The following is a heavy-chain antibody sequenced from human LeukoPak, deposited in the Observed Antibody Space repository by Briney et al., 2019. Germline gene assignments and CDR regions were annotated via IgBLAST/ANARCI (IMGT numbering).Heavy chain of an antibody. V-gene: IGHV1-46*01. CDR3: ARYRLGDGYNYGAFDI. D-gene: IGHD5-24*01. CDR2: INPSGGST. CDR1: GVSVTIYY. J-gene: IGHJ3*02. Sequence: ASVEASCLASGVSVTIYYIHWVRQAPGQGLEWMGIINPSGGSTSYAQKFQGRVTMTRDMSTSTVYMELSSLRSEDTAVYYCARYRLGDGYNYGAFDIWGQGTMVTVSS.